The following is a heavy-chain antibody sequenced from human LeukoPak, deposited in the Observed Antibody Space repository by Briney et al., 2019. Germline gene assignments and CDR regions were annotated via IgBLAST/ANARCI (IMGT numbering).Heavy chain of an antibody. V-gene: IGHV3-23*01. Sequence: NPGGSLRLSCAASGFTFSSYAMSWVRQAPGKGLEWVSAISGSGGSTYYADSVKGRFTISRDNSKNTLYLQMNSLRAEDTAVYYCAKDSGSQPGHEDYWGQGTLVTVSS. J-gene: IGHJ4*02. CDR2: ISGSGGST. CDR1: GFTFSSYA. D-gene: IGHD1-26*01. CDR3: AKDSGSQPGHEDY.